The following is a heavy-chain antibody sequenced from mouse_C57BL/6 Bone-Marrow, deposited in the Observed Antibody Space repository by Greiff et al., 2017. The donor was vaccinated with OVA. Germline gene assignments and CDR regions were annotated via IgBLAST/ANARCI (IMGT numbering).Heavy chain of an antibody. Sequence: VQLQQPGAELVMPGASVKLSCKASGYTFTSYWMHWVKQRPGQGLEWIGEIDPSDSYTNYNQKFKGKSTLTVDKSSSTAYMQLSSLTSEDSAVYYCARKGNYYGSLWYFDVWGTGTTVTVSS. CDR2: IDPSDSYT. CDR1: GYTFTSYW. D-gene: IGHD1-1*01. J-gene: IGHJ1*03. CDR3: ARKGNYYGSLWYFDV. V-gene: IGHV1-69*01.